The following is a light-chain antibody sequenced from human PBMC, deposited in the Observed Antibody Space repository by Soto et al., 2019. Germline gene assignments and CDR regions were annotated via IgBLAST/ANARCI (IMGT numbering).Light chain of an antibody. CDR3: QQRSNWPPRIT. CDR2: DAS. V-gene: IGKV3-11*01. Sequence: EIVLTQSPATLSLSPGEGATLSCRASQSVSSYLAWYQQKPGQAPRLLIYDASNRATGTPARFSGSGSGTDFTLTISSLEPEDFAVYYCQQRSNWPPRITFGPGTKVDIK. CDR1: QSVSSY. J-gene: IGKJ3*01.